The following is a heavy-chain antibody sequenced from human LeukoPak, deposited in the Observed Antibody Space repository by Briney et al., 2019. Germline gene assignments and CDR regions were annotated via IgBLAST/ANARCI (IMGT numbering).Heavy chain of an antibody. Sequence: PGGSLRLSCAASGFPFSSYAMSWVRQAPGKGLEWVSAISGSGGSTYYADSVKGRFTISRDNSKNTLYLQMNSLRAEDTAVYYCAKDQATVVPTKYYFDYWGQGTLVTVSS. CDR2: ISGSGGST. D-gene: IGHD2-15*01. V-gene: IGHV3-23*01. CDR1: GFPFSSYA. CDR3: AKDQATVVPTKYYFDY. J-gene: IGHJ4*02.